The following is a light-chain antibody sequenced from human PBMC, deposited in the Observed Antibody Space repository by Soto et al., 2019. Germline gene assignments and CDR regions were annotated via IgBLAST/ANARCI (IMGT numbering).Light chain of an antibody. J-gene: IGLJ1*01. CDR2: SNN. V-gene: IGLV1-44*01. CDR1: SSNIGSNT. Sequence: QSVLTQPPSASGTPGQRVTISCSGSSSNIGSNTVNWYQQLPGTAPKLPIYSNNQRPSGVPDRFSGSKSGTSASLAISGLQSEDEADYYCAAWDDSLGGYVFGTGTKVTVL. CDR3: AAWDDSLGGYV.